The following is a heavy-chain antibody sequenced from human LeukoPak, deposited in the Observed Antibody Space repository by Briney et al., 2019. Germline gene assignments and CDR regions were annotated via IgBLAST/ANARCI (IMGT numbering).Heavy chain of an antibody. CDR3: ARVLREAFDI. Sequence: GGSLRLSCAASGFTFSTYAMNWVRQAPGEGLKWVSCITGDSAYIYYAGSVKGRFTISRDNAKNSLYLQMNSLRAEDTAVYYCARVLREAFDIWGQGTMVTVSS. J-gene: IGHJ3*02. CDR1: GFTFSTYA. V-gene: IGHV3-21*01. CDR2: ITGDSAYI.